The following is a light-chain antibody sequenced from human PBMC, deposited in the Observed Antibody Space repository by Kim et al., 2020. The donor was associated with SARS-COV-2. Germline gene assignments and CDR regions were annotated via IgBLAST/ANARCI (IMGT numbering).Light chain of an antibody. CDR2: GAS. J-gene: IGKJ1*01. Sequence: NYLAWYQQKPGQAPRLLISGASSRDTGIPDRFSGSGSGTDFTLTISRLEPEDCAVYYCQQYGSSPETFGQGTKVEIK. V-gene: IGKV3-20*01. CDR1: NY. CDR3: QQYGSSPET.